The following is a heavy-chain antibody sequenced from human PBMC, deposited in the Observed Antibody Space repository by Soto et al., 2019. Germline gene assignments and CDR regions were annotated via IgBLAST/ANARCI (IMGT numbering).Heavy chain of an antibody. J-gene: IGHJ6*03. D-gene: IGHD4-17*01. CDR3: AKGKGSGDYVYHYYYYMDV. CDR2: ISGSGGST. CDR1: GFTFSSYA. V-gene: IGHV3-23*01. Sequence: GGSLRLSCAASGFTFSSYAMSWVRQAPGKGLEWVSAISGSGGSTYYADSVKGRFTISRDNSKNTLYLQMNSLRAEDTAVYYCAKGKGSGDYVYHYYYYMDVWGKGTTVTVSS.